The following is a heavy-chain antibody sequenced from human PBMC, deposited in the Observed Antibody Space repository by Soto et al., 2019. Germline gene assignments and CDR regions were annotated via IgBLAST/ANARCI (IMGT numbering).Heavy chain of an antibody. CDR2: INAGNGNT. Sequence: QVQLVQSGAEEKKPGASVKVSCKASGYTFTSYAMHWVRQAPGQRLEWMGWINAGNGNTKYSQKFQGRVTITSDTSASTAYMERSSLRSEDTAVYYCARGSGYYYWDDYWGQGTLVTVSS. CDR1: GYTFTSYA. J-gene: IGHJ4*02. V-gene: IGHV1-3*05. D-gene: IGHD3-22*01. CDR3: ARGSGYYYWDDY.